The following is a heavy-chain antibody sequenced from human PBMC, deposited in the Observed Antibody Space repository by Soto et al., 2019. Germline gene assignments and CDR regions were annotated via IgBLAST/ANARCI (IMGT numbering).Heavy chain of an antibody. D-gene: IGHD6-19*01. J-gene: IGHJ4*02. CDR2: IRSKAYGGTT. CDR3: TRDPLYSSGWYGGDDY. V-gene: IGHV3-49*04. Sequence: PGGSLRLSCTASGFTFGDYAMSWVRQAPGKGLEWVGFIRSKAYGGTTEYAASVKGRFTISRDDSKSIAYLQMNSLKTEDTAVYYCTRDPLYSSGWYGGDDYWGQGTLVTVSS. CDR1: GFTFGDYA.